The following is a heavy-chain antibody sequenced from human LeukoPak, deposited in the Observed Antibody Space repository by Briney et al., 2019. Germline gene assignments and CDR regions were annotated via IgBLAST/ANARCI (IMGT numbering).Heavy chain of an antibody. CDR3: ARRVAVARRDAFDI. CDR2: INVNSGDT. Sequence: ASVKVSCKASGYTFTDYYMHWVRQAPGQGLEWMGWINVNSGDTNYAQKFQGRVTMTRDTSISTAYMELSRLTSGDTAVYYCARRVAVARRDAFDIWGQGTMVTVSS. D-gene: IGHD6-19*01. CDR1: GYTFTDYY. V-gene: IGHV1-2*02. J-gene: IGHJ3*02.